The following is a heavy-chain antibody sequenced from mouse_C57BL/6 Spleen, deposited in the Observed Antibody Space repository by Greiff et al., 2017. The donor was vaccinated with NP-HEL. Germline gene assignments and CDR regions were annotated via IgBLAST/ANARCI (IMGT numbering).Heavy chain of an antibody. Sequence: VQLKQSGAELVRPGSSVKMSCKTSGFTFTSYGINWVKQRPGQGLEWIGYIYIGNGYTEYNEKFKGKATLTSDTSSSTAYMQLSSRTSEDSAIYFCARSGIANWGYYFDYWGQGTTLTVSS. CDR2: IYIGNGYT. D-gene: IGHD4-1*01. J-gene: IGHJ2*01. CDR1: GFTFTSYG. V-gene: IGHV1-58*01. CDR3: ARSGIANWGYYFDY.